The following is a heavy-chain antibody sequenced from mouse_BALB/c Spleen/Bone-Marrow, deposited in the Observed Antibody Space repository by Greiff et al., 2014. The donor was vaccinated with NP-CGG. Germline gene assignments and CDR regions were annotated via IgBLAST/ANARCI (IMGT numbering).Heavy chain of an antibody. D-gene: IGHD1-1*01. J-gene: IGHJ3*01. CDR2: IDPANGNT. CDR1: GFNIKDTY. CDR3: AIYYYGSSGFAY. Sequence: EVKLEESGAELVKPGASVKLSCTASGFNIKDTYMHWVKQRPEQGLEWIGGIDPANGNTKYDPKFQGKATVTADTSSNTAYLQLSSLTSEDADFYSCAIYYYGSSGFAYWGQGTPVTVSA. V-gene: IGHV14-3*02.